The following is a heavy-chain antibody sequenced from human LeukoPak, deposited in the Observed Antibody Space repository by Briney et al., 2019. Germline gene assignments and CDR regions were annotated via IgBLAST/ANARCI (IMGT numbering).Heavy chain of an antibody. J-gene: IGHJ4*02. CDR1: GGSFSGYY. CDR3: ARAYPRIGKDY. D-gene: IGHD2/OR15-2a*01. V-gene: IGHV4-34*01. CDR2: INHSGST. Sequence: SETLSLTCAVYGGSFSGYYWSRIRQPPGKGLEWIGEINHSGSTNYNPSLKSRVTISVDTSKNQFSLKLSSVTAADTAVYYCARAYPRIGKDYWGQGTLVTVSS.